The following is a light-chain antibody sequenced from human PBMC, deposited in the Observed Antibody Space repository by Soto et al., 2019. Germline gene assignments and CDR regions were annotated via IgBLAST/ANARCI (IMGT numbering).Light chain of an antibody. V-gene: IGKV1-9*01. CDR1: QDISSY. Sequence: DIQLTQSPCFLSASVGDRVTITCRASQDISSYLAWYQQKPGKAPNLLIYAASTLQSGVPSRFSGSGSGTEFTLTISSLQPEDFATYYCQQLNSYPRTFGQGTKLEIK. CDR2: AAS. J-gene: IGKJ2*02. CDR3: QQLNSYPRT.